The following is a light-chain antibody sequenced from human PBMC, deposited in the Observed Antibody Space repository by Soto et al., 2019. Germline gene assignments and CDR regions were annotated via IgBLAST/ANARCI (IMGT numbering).Light chain of an antibody. V-gene: IGLV1-44*01. CDR2: SNN. J-gene: IGLJ3*02. Sequence: QSVLTQPPSASATPGQRVTISCSGSSSNIGSNNVEWYQHLPGTAPKLLIYSNNQGPSGVPDRCSGSKSGTAASLAISGLQSEDEADYYCASWDDSLNGLVIGEGTKVTVL. CDR3: ASWDDSLNGLV. CDR1: SSNIGSNN.